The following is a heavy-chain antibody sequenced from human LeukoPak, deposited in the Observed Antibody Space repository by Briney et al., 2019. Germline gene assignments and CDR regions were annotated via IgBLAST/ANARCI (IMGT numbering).Heavy chain of an antibody. CDR1: GFTFISYA. Sequence: GASLTLSCAASGFTFISYAISWVRQAPGKGLEWVSFIIVGGATTYYADSVKGRFTISRDNSNNTMYLQMNSLRGEEKAVYYCAKAGASEIAAATNYWGQGALVTVSS. CDR2: IIVGGATT. J-gene: IGHJ4*02. V-gene: IGHV3-23*01. CDR3: AKAGASEIAAATNY. D-gene: IGHD6-13*01.